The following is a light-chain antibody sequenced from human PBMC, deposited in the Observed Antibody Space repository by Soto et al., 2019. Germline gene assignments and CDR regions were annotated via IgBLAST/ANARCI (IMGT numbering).Light chain of an antibody. CDR2: EVT. CDR1: ISDVGRYNY. Sequence: QSVLTQPASVSGSPGQSITISCTGTISDVGRYNYVSWYQQHPGKAPQLIIYEVTNRPSEISNRFSGSKSGNTASLTISGLQAEDEGDYYCTSYTSNNSWEFGGGTKVTVL. V-gene: IGLV2-14*01. CDR3: TSYTSNNSWE. J-gene: IGLJ3*02.